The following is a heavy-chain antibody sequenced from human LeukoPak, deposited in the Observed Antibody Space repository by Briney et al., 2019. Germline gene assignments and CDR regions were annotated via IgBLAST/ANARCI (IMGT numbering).Heavy chain of an antibody. D-gene: IGHD6-13*01. CDR3: ARDGAFSSSSWYYFDY. J-gene: IGHJ4*02. CDR1: GGTFSSYA. V-gene: IGHV1-69*04. Sequence: ASVKVSCKASGGTFSSYAIGWVRQAPGQGLEWMGRIIPIFGIANYAQKFQGRVTITADKSTSTAYMELSSLRSEDTAVYYCARDGAFSSSSWYYFDYWGQGTLVTVSS. CDR2: IIPIFGIA.